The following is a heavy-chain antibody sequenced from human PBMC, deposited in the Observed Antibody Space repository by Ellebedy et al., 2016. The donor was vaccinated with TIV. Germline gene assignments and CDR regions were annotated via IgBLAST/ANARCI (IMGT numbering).Heavy chain of an antibody. CDR1: GFTFSIYA. CDR2: ISGSGDST. V-gene: IGHV3-23*01. CDR3: AKTGFYYYYGMDV. J-gene: IGHJ6*02. Sequence: PGGSLRLSCAASGFTFSIYAMSWVRQAPGKGLEWVSLISGSGDSTYYADSVKGRFTISRDNSKNTLYVQMNSLRAEDTAVYYCAKTGFYYYYGMDVWGQGTTVTVSS.